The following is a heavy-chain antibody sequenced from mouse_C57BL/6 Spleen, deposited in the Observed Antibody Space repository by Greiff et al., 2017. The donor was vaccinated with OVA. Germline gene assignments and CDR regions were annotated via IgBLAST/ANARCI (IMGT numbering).Heavy chain of an antibody. J-gene: IGHJ2*01. Sequence: EVQLVESGPGLVKPSQSLSLTCSVTGYSITSGYYWYWIRQFPGNKLEWMGYISYDGSNNYNPSLKNRISITRDTSKNQFFLKLNSVTTEDTATYYCARWNYDGYYVYFDYWGQGTTLTVSS. D-gene: IGHD2-3*01. CDR2: ISYDGSN. V-gene: IGHV3-6*01. CDR3: ARWNYDGYYVYFDY. CDR1: GYSITSGYY.